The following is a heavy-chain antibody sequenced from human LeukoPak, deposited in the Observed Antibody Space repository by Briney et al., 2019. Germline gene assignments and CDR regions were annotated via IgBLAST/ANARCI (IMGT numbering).Heavy chain of an antibody. V-gene: IGHV1-2*02. J-gene: IGHJ4*02. D-gene: IGHD1-1*01. Sequence: ASVKVSCTASGYTFTGYYMHWVQQAPGQGLEWMGWINPNSGGTNYAQKFQGRVTMTTSTSTSIVYMELRSLRSDDTAVYFCAREGGAWVPFDYWGQGTLVTVSS. CDR1: GYTFTGYY. CDR3: AREGGAWVPFDY. CDR2: INPNSGGT.